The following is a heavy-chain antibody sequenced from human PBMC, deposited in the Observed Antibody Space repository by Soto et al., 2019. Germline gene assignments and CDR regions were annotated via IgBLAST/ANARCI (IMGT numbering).Heavy chain of an antibody. CDR2: INAGSGNT. J-gene: IGHJ3*02. V-gene: IGHV1-3*01. D-gene: IGHD3-22*01. CDR3: ARGRGYYDSSGYYPDAFDI. CDR1: GYTFTSYA. Sequence: ASVKVSCKASGYTFTSYAMHWVRQAPGQRLEWMGWINAGSGNTKYSQKFQGRVTITRDTSASTAYMELSSLRSEDTAVYYCARGRGYYDSSGYYPDAFDIWGQGTMVT.